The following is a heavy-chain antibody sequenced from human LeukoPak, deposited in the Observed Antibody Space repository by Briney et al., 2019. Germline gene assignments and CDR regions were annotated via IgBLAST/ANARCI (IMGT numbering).Heavy chain of an antibody. CDR3: ARGSASDALDI. Sequence: PGGSLRLSCAASGFTDSSNYMSWVRQAPGKGLEWVSVIYSAGSTYYADSVKGRFTISRDNSKNTLYLQMNSLRGEDTAVYYCARGSASDALDIWGQGTMVTVSS. D-gene: IGHD3-3*01. CDR2: IYSAGST. CDR1: GFTDSSNY. J-gene: IGHJ3*02. V-gene: IGHV3-53*01.